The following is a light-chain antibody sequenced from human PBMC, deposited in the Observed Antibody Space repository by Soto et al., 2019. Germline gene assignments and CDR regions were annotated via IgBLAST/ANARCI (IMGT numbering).Light chain of an antibody. CDR3: QQSYSTPWT. Sequence: DIHLTQSPSSLSASVGDRVTITCRASQAISNYLNWYQQRPGKAPSLLIYAASSLQSGVPSRFSGSGSGTDFTLTISSLQPEDFATYYCQQSYSTPWTVGQGTKVDIK. V-gene: IGKV1-39*01. CDR1: QAISNY. J-gene: IGKJ1*01. CDR2: AAS.